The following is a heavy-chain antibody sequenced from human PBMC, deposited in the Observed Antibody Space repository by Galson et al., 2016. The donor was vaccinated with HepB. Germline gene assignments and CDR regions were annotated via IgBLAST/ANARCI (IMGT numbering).Heavy chain of an antibody. Sequence: SLRLSCAASGFTFSYYSMTWVRQAPGKGLEWVSNISHAGSRTYYADSVKGRFTISRDNAKNSLYLQMNSLRAEDTAVYYCATPGGCSDVLDIWGQGTMVTASS. CDR3: ATPGGCSDVLDI. J-gene: IGHJ3*02. V-gene: IGHV3-7*03. D-gene: IGHD2-15*01. CDR2: ISHAGSRT. CDR1: GFTFSYYS.